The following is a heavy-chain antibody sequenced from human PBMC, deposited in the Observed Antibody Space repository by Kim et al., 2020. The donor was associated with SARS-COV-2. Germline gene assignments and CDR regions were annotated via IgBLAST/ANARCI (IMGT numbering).Heavy chain of an antibody. CDR1: GFTFSSYG. D-gene: IGHD3-10*01. Sequence: GGSLRLSCAASGFTFSSYGMHWVRQAPGKGLEWVALITCDASNEYYADAAHGRCTISSANYKKTMNLQMQRLSAKDKATSYCYYGNGKNIYSDDYYGQG. CDR3: YYGNGKNIYSDDY. CDR2: ITCDASNE. V-gene: IGHV3-30*03. J-gene: IGHJ4*02.